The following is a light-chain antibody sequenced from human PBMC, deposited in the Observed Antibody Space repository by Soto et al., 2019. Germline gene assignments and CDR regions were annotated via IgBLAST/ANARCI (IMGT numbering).Light chain of an antibody. CDR2: GAT. V-gene: IGKV3-15*01. J-gene: IGKJ1*01. CDR1: QSVSSD. CDR3: QHYNNWPPWT. Sequence: EIVMTQSPATLSMSPGDRATLSCRASQSVSSDLAWYQQKPGQAPRLLIYGATTRATDIPARFSGSGSGTEFTLTISSLQSEDFAVYDCQHYNNWPPWTVGQGTKVE.